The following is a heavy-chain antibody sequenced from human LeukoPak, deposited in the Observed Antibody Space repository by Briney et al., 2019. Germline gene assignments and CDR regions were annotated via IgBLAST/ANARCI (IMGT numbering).Heavy chain of an antibody. Sequence: SETLSLTCAIYGGSFSAYYWNWIRQPPGKGLEWIGYIYYSGSTNYNPSLKSRVTISVDTSKNQFSLKLSSVTAADTAVYYCARGSYYYDSSGSLNWYFDLWGRGTLVTVSS. CDR1: GGSFSAYY. CDR3: ARGSYYYDSSGSLNWYFDL. D-gene: IGHD3-22*01. V-gene: IGHV4-59*01. J-gene: IGHJ2*01. CDR2: IYYSGST.